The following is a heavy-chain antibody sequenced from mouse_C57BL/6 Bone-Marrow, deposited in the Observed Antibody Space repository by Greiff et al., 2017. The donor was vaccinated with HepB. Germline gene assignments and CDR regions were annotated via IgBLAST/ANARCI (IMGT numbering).Heavy chain of an antibody. D-gene: IGHD2-1*01. CDR3: ARLGDGNDWYFDV. J-gene: IGHJ1*03. CDR2: IYPGDGDT. V-gene: IGHV1-80*01. Sequence: QVQLQQSGAELVKPGASVKISCKASGYAFSSYWMNWVKQRPGKGLEWIGQIYPGDGDTNYNGKFKGKATLTADKSSSTAYMQLSSLTSEDSAVYFCARLGDGNDWYFDVWGTGTTVTVSS. CDR1: GYAFSSYW.